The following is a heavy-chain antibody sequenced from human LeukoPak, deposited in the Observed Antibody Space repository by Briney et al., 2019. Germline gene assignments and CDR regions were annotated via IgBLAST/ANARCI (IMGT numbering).Heavy chain of an antibody. J-gene: IGHJ6*03. CDR2: MNPNSGNT. CDR3: AREYDENPAYYYYYYMDV. D-gene: IGHD1-1*01. Sequence: GASVKVSCKASGYTFTSYDINWVRQATGQGLEWMGWMNPNSGNTGYAQKFQGRVTMTRNTSISTAYMELSSLRSEDTAVYYCAREYDENPAYYYYYYMDVWGKGTTVTVSS. CDR1: GYTFTSYD. V-gene: IGHV1-8*01.